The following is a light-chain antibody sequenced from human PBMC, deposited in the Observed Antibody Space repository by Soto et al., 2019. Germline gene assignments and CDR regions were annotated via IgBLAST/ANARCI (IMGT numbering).Light chain of an antibody. CDR1: QSVSNNY. CDR2: DAS. J-gene: IGKJ3*01. V-gene: IGKV3-11*01. CDR3: QQRSNWPAIT. Sequence: EVVMTQSPGTLSLSPGERATLSCRASQSVSNNYLAWYQQKPGQAPRLLIYDASNRATGIPARFSGSGSGTDFTLTISSLEPEDFAVYYCQQRSNWPAITFGPGTKVDI.